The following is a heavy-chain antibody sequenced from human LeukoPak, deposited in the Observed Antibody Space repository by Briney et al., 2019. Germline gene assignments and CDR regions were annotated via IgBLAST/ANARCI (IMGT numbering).Heavy chain of an antibody. V-gene: IGHV5-10-1*01. CDR2: IDPSDSHI. D-gene: IGHD2-8*01. CDR1: GYSFSAYW. CDR3: ASVYAGDFDY. J-gene: IGHJ4*02. Sequence: WESLRTPCQGSGYSFSAYWITWVRQMPGKGLEWMGKIDPSDSHINYSASFQGHVTISVDKSISTAYLQWSSLKASDTAMYYCASVYAGDFDYWGQGTLVTVSP.